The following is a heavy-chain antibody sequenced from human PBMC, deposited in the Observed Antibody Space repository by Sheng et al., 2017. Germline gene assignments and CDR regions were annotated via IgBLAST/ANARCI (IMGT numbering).Heavy chain of an antibody. Sequence: EVQLVESGGGLVQPGRSLRLSCTASGFTFGDYAMSWVRQAPGKGLEWVGFIRSKAYGGTTEYAASVKGRFTISRDDSKSIAYLQMNSLKTEDTAVYYCTRMAYCGGDCYANWDYWGQGTLV. CDR1: GFTFGDYA. CDR3: TRMAYCGGDCYANWDY. J-gene: IGHJ4*02. V-gene: IGHV3-49*04. CDR2: IRSKAYGGTT. D-gene: IGHD2-21*01.